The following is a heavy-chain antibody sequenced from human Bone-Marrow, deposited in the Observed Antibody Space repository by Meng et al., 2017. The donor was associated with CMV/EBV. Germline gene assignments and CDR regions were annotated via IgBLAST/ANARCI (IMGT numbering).Heavy chain of an antibody. CDR2: ISYGGAT. D-gene: IGHD3-10*01. Sequence: SEILSLTCNVPGDSISGTSYYWGWIRQAPGKGLEWIGGISYGGATHYNPSLKSRVTISLDKPKNQFSLRLNSVTAADTATYYCAKAGETILGIVFDPWGQGTLVTVSS. V-gene: IGHV4-39*07. J-gene: IGHJ5*02. CDR1: GDSISGTSYY. CDR3: AKAGETILGIVFDP.